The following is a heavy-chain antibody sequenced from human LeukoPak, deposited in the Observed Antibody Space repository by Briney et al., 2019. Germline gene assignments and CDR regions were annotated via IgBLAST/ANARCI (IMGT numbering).Heavy chain of an antibody. V-gene: IGHV1-46*01. Sequence: ASVTVSCKASGYTFTSYYIDWVRQAPGHGLEWMGVINPRGGSTRYAQKFQGRVTMTGDTSTRTVYMELSSLTSADTAVYYCARGTTDDYWGQGTPVTVSS. CDR1: GYTFTSYY. D-gene: IGHD1-1*01. CDR3: ARGTTDDY. J-gene: IGHJ4*02. CDR2: INPRGGST.